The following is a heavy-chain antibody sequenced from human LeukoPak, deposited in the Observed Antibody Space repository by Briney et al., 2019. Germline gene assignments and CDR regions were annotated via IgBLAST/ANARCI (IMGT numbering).Heavy chain of an antibody. D-gene: IGHD6-19*01. J-gene: IGHJ4*02. Sequence: SETLSLTCTVSGGSISSYYWSWIRQPPGKGLEWIGYIYYSGSAYYNASLKSRVTISVDTSKNHFSLKVSSVTAADTAIYYCARFSSGWFYFDYWGQGTLVTVSS. V-gene: IGHV4-59*12. CDR2: IYYSGSA. CDR1: GGSISSYY. CDR3: ARFSSGWFYFDY.